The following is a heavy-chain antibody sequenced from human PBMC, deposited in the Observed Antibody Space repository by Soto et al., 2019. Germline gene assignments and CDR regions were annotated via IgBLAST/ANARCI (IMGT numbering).Heavy chain of an antibody. J-gene: IGHJ4*02. CDR3: AKDRGSDWSPSYFDY. V-gene: IGHV3-23*01. CDR2: ISGSGGST. Sequence: EVQLLESGGGLVQPGGSLRLSCAASGFTLNSYVMSWVRQAPGKGLEWVSGISGSGGSTYYADSVKGRFANSRDNSENAVYLQMNSLRAEDTAAYYCAKDRGSDWSPSYFDYWGQGTLGSVSS. CDR1: GFTLNSYV. D-gene: IGHD6-19*01.